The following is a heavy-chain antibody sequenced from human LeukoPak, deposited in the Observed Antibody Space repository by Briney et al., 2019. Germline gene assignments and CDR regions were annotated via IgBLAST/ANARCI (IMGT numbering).Heavy chain of an antibody. D-gene: IGHD4-23*01. Sequence: GGSLRLSCAASGFTFSSYEMNWVRQAPGKGLEWVSYISTSGSTIYYADPVKGRFTISRDNAKNSLYLQMNSLRAEDTAVYYCARGFNDYGGNSVGMDVWGQGTTVTVSS. CDR2: ISTSGSTI. CDR3: ARGFNDYGGNSVGMDV. CDR1: GFTFSSYE. V-gene: IGHV3-48*03. J-gene: IGHJ6*02.